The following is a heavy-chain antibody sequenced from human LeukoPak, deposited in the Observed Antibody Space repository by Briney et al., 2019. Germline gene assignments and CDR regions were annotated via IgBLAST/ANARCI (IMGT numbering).Heavy chain of an antibody. J-gene: IGHJ6*03. CDR2: IHYSGST. V-gene: IGHV4-59*01. Sequence: SETLSLTCTVSGGSISSYYWSWIRQPPGKGLEWIGYIHYSGSTNYNPSLKSRVTISVDTSKNQLSLKLSSVTAADTAVYYCARSARVVAANRDYFYYYLDVWGKGTTVTVSS. D-gene: IGHD2-15*01. CDR3: ARSARVVAANRDYFYYYLDV. CDR1: GGSISSYY.